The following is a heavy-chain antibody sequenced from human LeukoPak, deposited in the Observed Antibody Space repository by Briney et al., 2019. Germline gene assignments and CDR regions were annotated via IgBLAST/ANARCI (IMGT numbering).Heavy chain of an antibody. D-gene: IGHD4-17*01. Sequence: GGSLRLSCAASGFTLNDYYMTWIRQAPGKGLEWVSVIYSGGSTYYADSVKGRFTISRDNSKNTLYLQMNSLRAEDTAVYYCARGVPTTVTTHDYWGQGTLVTVSS. CDR3: ARGVPTTVTTHDY. CDR1: GFTLNDYY. V-gene: IGHV3-66*01. J-gene: IGHJ4*02. CDR2: IYSGGST.